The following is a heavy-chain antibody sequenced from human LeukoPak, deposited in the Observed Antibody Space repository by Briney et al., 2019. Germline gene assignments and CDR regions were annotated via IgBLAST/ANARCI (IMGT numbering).Heavy chain of an antibody. CDR2: IYISGRT. Sequence: PSQTLSLTCTVSGGSISSNTYYWSWIRQPAGKGLEWIGRIYISGRTNYNPSLESRVTISVDTSKNQFSLKLSSVTAADTAVYYCARAPAGITMVRGVTHFDYWGQGTLVTVSS. CDR3: ARAPAGITMVRGVTHFDY. J-gene: IGHJ4*02. V-gene: IGHV4-61*02. CDR1: GGSISSNTYY. D-gene: IGHD3-10*01.